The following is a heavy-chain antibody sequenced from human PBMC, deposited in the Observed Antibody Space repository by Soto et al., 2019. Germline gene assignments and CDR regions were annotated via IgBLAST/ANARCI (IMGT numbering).Heavy chain of an antibody. J-gene: IGHJ4*02. CDR2: ISYDGSNK. V-gene: IGHV3-30*18. Sequence: GGSLRLSCAASGFTFSSYGMHWVRQAPGKGLEWVAVISYDGSNKYYTDSVKGRFTISRDNSKNTLYLQMNSLRAEDTAVYYCAKAYMSSGWYGDYFDYWGQGTLVTVSS. CDR1: GFTFSSYG. CDR3: AKAYMSSGWYGDYFDY. D-gene: IGHD6-19*01.